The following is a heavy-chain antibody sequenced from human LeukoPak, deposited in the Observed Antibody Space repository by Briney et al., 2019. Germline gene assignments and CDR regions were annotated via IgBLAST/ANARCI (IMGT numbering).Heavy chain of an antibody. Sequence: PSETLSLTCAVYGGSFSGYYWSWIRQPPGKGLEWIGEINHSGSTNYNPSLKSRVTIPVDTSKNQFSLKLSSVTAADTAVYYWARVLTYYGSTRYHPWGQGTLVTVSS. CDR2: INHSGST. J-gene: IGHJ5*02. V-gene: IGHV4-34*01. D-gene: IGHD3-10*01. CDR3: ARVLTYYGSTRYHP. CDR1: GGSFSGYY.